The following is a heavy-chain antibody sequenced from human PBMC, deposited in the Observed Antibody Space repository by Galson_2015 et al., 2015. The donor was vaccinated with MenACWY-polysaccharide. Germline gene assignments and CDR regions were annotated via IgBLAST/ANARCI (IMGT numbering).Heavy chain of an antibody. V-gene: IGHV1-2*02. D-gene: IGHD1-26*01. CDR2: IHPYSGGT. J-gene: IGHJ5*01. Sequence: SVKVSCKASGFTFTDIYMHWVRQAPGQGLEWMGWIHPYSGGTNYAQKFQGRVTMTRDTSISAAYMELSGLKSDDTAVYYCATVRVGVPTISWGHGTLVTVSS. CDR3: ATVRVGVPTIS. CDR1: GFTFTDIY.